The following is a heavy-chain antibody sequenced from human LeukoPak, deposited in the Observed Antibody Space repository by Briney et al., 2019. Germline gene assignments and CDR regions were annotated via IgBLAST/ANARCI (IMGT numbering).Heavy chain of an antibody. CDR1: GFTFSSYA. V-gene: IGHV3-30-3*01. Sequence: GGSLRLSCAASGFTFSSYAMHWVRQAPGKGLEWVAVISYDGSNEYYADSVKGRFTISRDNSKNTPYVQMNSLRTEDTAVYYCARSGDTNRNWFDPWGQGTLVTVSS. J-gene: IGHJ5*02. D-gene: IGHD1-14*01. CDR2: ISYDGSNE. CDR3: ARSGDTNRNWFDP.